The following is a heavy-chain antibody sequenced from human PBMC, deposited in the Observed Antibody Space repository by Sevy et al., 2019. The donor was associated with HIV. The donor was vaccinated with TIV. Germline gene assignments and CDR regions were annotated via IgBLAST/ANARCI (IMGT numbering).Heavy chain of an antibody. J-gene: IGHJ4*02. V-gene: IGHV4-4*07. CDR1: GGSISSYY. CDR2: IYTSGST. CDR3: AREREVGATVFWDY. D-gene: IGHD1-26*01. Sequence: SETLSLTCTVSGGSISSYYWSWIRQPAGKGLEWIGRIYTSGSTNYNPSLKSRVTMSVDTSKNQFSLKLSSVTAADTAMYYCAREREVGATVFWDYWGQGTLVTVSS.